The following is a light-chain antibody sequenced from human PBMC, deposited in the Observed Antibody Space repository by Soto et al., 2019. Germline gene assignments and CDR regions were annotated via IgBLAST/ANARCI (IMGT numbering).Light chain of an antibody. CDR2: EVS. J-gene: IGLJ3*02. CDR3: AAWDDSLNGRV. CDR1: NSDVGIYDF. V-gene: IGLV2-14*01. Sequence: QSALTQPASVSGTPGQSITISCTGSNSDVGIYDFVSWYQHHPGRAPKLIVSEVSHRPSGVSNRFSGSKSGNTASLTISGLQSEDEADYYCAAWDDSLNGRVFGGGTKLTVL.